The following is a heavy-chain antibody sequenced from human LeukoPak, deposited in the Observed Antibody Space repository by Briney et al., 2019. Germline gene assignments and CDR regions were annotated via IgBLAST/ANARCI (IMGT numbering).Heavy chain of an antibody. Sequence: PGGSLRLSCAASGFTFSGSAMHWVRQASGKGLEWVGRIRSNANTYATAYAASVKGRFIVSRDDSKNTAYLQMSSLRTEDTAMYYCTTSPVPGIDYWGQGIQVTVSS. D-gene: IGHD6-19*01. CDR2: IRSNANTYAT. CDR3: TTSPVPGIDY. J-gene: IGHJ4*02. V-gene: IGHV3-73*01. CDR1: GFTFSGSA.